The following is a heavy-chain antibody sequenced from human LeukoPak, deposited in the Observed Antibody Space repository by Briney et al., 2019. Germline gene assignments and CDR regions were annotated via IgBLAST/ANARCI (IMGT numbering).Heavy chain of an antibody. V-gene: IGHV3-15*01. D-gene: IGHD2/OR15-2a*01. CDR3: ATDLPRSTSCSHDY. J-gene: IGHJ4*02. CDR1: GFTFSNSW. CDR2: IKRDIDGGTT. Sequence: GGALRLSCAASGFTFSNSWMLWVRQAPGRGLEWVGRIKRDIDGGTTDYAAPVKGRFTIKRDESENTLYLQMNSLKTEDTAVYYCATDLPRSTSCSHDYWGQGTQVTVSS.